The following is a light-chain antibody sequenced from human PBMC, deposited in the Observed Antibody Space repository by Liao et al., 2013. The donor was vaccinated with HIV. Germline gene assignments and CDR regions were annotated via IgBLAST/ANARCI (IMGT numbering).Light chain of an antibody. CDR1: NIGSKS. V-gene: IGLV3-21*01. CDR3: QVWDSSSDLYV. CDR2: NES. Sequence: SYELTQPPSVSVAPGKTASITCEGNNIGSKSVHWYQQKPGQAPVLVIYNESDRPSEIPERFSGSNSGNTATLTISRAEAGDEADYYCQVWDSSSDLYVFGTGTKVTV. J-gene: IGLJ1*01.